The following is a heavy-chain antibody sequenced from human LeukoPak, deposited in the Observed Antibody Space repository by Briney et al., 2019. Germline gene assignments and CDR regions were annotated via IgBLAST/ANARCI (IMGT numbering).Heavy chain of an antibody. Sequence: GGSLRLSCAASGFTFSSYAMHWVRQAPGKGLEWVAVISYDGSNKYYADSVKGRFTISRDNSKNTLYLQMNSLRAEDTAVYYCARDGYGDYRTSDYWGQGTLVTVSS. CDR1: GFTFSSYA. CDR3: ARDGYGDYRTSDY. V-gene: IGHV3-30-3*01. CDR2: ISYDGSNK. D-gene: IGHD4-17*01. J-gene: IGHJ4*02.